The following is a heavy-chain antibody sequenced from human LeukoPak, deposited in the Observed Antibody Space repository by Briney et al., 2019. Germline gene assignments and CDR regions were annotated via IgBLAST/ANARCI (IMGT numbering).Heavy chain of an antibody. D-gene: IGHD3-22*01. Sequence: SVKVSCKASGGTFSSYAISWVRQAPGQGLEWMGGIIPIFGTANYAQKFQGRVTITTDESTSTAYMELSSLRSEDTAVYYCARDLGPDYYYDSSGYYYWGQGTLVTVSS. CDR1: GGTFSSYA. V-gene: IGHV1-69*05. J-gene: IGHJ4*02. CDR3: ARDLGPDYYYDSSGYYY. CDR2: IIPIFGTA.